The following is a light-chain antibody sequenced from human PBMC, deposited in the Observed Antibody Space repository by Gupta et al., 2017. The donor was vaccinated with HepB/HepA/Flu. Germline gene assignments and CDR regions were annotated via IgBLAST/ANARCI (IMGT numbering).Light chain of an antibody. Sequence: QSVLTQSTSVSGTTGQRVTISCSGSSPNVGRNNVNWYQQLPGTAPKLLIYYNDERPSGVPDRISGSKSGTSASLAISGLQSEDEADYYCAAWDTSLNVVVFGGGTKLTVL. V-gene: IGLV1-44*01. CDR1: SPNVGRNN. CDR2: YND. J-gene: IGLJ2*01. CDR3: AAWDTSLNVVV.